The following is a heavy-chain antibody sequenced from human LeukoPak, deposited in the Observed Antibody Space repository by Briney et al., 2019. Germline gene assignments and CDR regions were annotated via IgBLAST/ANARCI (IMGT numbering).Heavy chain of an antibody. D-gene: IGHD6-13*01. Sequence: GGSLRLSCAASGFTFSSYWMSWVRQAPGKGLEWVANIKQDGSEKYYVDSVKGQFTISRDNAKNSLYLQMNSLRAEDTAVYYCASRIAAAGAEYFQHWGQGTLVTVSS. CDR3: ASRIAAAGAEYFQH. CDR2: IKQDGSEK. V-gene: IGHV3-7*03. J-gene: IGHJ1*01. CDR1: GFTFSSYW.